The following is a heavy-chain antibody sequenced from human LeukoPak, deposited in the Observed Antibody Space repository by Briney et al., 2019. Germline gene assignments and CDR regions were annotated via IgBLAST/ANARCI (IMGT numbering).Heavy chain of an antibody. Sequence: GGSLRLSCAASGFTFSSYDMSWVRQAPGKGLEWVSTISGSGGSTDYADSVKGRFTISRDNSKSTLYLQMNSLRAEDTAVYYCAKDLEGTILSYFDYWGQGTLVTVSS. CDR1: GFTFSSYD. J-gene: IGHJ4*02. CDR3: AKDLEGTILSYFDY. D-gene: IGHD1-7*01. V-gene: IGHV3-23*01. CDR2: ISGSGGST.